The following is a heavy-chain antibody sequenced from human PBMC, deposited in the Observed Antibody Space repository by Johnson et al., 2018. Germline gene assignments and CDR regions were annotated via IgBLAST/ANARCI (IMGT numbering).Heavy chain of an antibody. Sequence: SCAASGFTFSSYSMNWVRQAPGKGLEWVSSISSSSSYIYYADSVKGRFTISRDNAKNSLYLQMNSLRAEDTAVYYCARDSPAAGTGGGMDVWGQGTTVTVSS. D-gene: IGHD6-13*01. CDR3: ARDSPAAGTGGGMDV. J-gene: IGHJ6*02. V-gene: IGHV3-21*01. CDR1: GFTFSSYS. CDR2: ISSSSSYI.